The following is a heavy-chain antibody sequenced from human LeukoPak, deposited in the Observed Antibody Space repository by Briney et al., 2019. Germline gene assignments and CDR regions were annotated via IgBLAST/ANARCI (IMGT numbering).Heavy chain of an antibody. Sequence: PSETRSLTCTVSGYSISSGYYWGCIRQPPGKGLEWIGNFYHSGCPYYTPSLKSRVTISVDTSRNQFSLILSSVTAADTAVYYCARGGGFLESLYADAFDIWGQGTMVTVSS. J-gene: IGHJ3*02. CDR2: FYHSGCP. CDR3: ARGGGFLESLYADAFDI. CDR1: GYSISSGYY. D-gene: IGHD3-3*01. V-gene: IGHV4-38-2*02.